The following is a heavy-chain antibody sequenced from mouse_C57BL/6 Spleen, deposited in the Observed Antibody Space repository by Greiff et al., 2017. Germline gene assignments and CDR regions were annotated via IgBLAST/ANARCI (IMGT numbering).Heavy chain of an antibody. J-gene: IGHJ2*01. V-gene: IGHV7-3*01. CDR3: ARYRFDYYGSRYFDY. D-gene: IGHD1-1*01. CDR2: IRNKANGYTT. CDR1: GFTFTDYY. Sequence: EVKLVESGGGLVQPGGSLSLSCAASGFTFTDYYMSWVRQPPGTALEWLGFIRNKANGYTTEYSASVKGRFTISRDNSQSILYLQMNALRAEDSATYYWARYRFDYYGSRYFDYWGQGTTLTVSS.